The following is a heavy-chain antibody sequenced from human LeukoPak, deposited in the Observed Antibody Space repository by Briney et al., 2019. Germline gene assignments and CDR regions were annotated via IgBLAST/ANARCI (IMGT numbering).Heavy chain of an antibody. CDR3: ARVPADYYDSSGYYYYDAFDI. CDR1: GGSISSYY. J-gene: IGHJ3*02. Sequence: PSETLSLTXTVSGGSISSYYWSWIRQPPGKGLEWIGYIYYSGSTNYNPSLKSRVTISVDTSKNQFSLKLSSVTAADTAVYYCARVPADYYDSSGYYYYDAFDIWGQGTMVTVSS. V-gene: IGHV4-59*01. D-gene: IGHD3-22*01. CDR2: IYYSGST.